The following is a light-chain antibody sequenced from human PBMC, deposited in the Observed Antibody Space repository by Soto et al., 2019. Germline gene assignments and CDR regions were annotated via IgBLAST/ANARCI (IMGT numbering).Light chain of an antibody. Sequence: QSVLTQPPSVSEAPRQRVTISCSGSSSNIGDNPVNWYQHLPGKAPKLLIYYDDLKPSGVSDRFSGSKSVTSASLAISGLQSEDEADYYCAAWDDSLNGVVFGGGTKLTVL. CDR3: AAWDDSLNGVV. V-gene: IGLV1-36*01. CDR1: SSNIGDNP. J-gene: IGLJ2*01. CDR2: YDD.